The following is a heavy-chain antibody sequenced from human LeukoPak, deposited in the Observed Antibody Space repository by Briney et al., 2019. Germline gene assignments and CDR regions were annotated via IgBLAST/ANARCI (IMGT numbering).Heavy chain of an antibody. D-gene: IGHD3-10*02. CDR3: TSDYDVDYYYGMDV. Sequence: GGSLRLSCAASAFTFGSFGMSWVRQAPGKGLEWVGRIKSKTDGGTTDYAAPVKGRFTISRDDSKNTLYLQMNSLKTEDTAVYYCTSDYDVDYYYGMDVWGQGTTVTVSS. V-gene: IGHV3-15*01. J-gene: IGHJ6*02. CDR1: AFTFGSFG. CDR2: IKSKTDGGTT.